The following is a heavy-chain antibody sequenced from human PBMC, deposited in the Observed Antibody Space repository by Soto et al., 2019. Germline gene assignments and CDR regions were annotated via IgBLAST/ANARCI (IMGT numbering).Heavy chain of an antibody. J-gene: IGHJ5*02. D-gene: IGHD3-22*01. V-gene: IGHV4-59*08. Sequence: QVQLQESGPRLVKPSETLSLTCTVSGASLSGDYWSWIRQSPGKGLEWIGYTANTNYNPSLMGRATLPVNTSKTHFSRKRTFVPAADRAVFYCARQGREDSRGFYFCFAPGGRGVLVTVPS. CDR3: ARQGREDSRGFYFCFAP. CDR1: GASLSGDY. CDR2: YTANT.